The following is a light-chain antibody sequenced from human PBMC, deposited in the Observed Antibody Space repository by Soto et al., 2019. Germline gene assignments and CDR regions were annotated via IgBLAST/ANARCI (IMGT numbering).Light chain of an antibody. CDR2: ETT. J-gene: IGLJ1*01. Sequence: QSALTQPASESGSPGQSITISCSGTRGDVGTYDLVSWYQQHPGKVPRLIIYETTKRPSEVSHRFSGYKSGNKASLTISVLQADDVSDYYSCSYAGSVPDVLGTGTNATVL. CDR1: RGDVGTYDL. V-gene: IGLV2-23*01. CDR3: CSYAGSVPDV.